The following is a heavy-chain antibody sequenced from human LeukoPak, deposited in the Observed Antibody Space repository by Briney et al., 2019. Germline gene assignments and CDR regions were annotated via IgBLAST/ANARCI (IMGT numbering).Heavy chain of an antibody. CDR2: ISGSGGST. D-gene: IGHD5/OR15-5a*01. CDR3: RRQFLVGVS. Sequence: GGSLRLSCAASGFTFSSYAMNWVRQAPGKGLEWVSGISGSGGSTYYADSVKGRFTISRDNSKNTLYLQMNSLSAEDTAMYYCRRQFLVGVSWGPGTLVTVSS. CDR1: GFTFSSYA. V-gene: IGHV3-23*01. J-gene: IGHJ5*02.